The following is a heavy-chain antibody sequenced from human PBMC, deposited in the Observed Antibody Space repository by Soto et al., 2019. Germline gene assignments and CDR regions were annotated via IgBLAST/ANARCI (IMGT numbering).Heavy chain of an antibody. Sequence: QVQLVQSGAEVKKPGSSVKVSCKASGDSLSNYAINWVRQAPGQGLEWMGGIMAIFGTANYAQKFQGRVTITADDSTSTVYMDLSSPRSEDTAVYYCASRTVVPAAITYYYGMDVWGQGTTVTVSS. D-gene: IGHD2-2*01. CDR1: GDSLSNYA. CDR2: IMAIFGTA. J-gene: IGHJ6*02. V-gene: IGHV1-69*01. CDR3: ASRTVVPAAITYYYGMDV.